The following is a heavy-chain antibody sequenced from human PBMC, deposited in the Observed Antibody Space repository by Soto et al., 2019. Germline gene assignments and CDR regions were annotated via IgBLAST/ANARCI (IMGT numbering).Heavy chain of an antibody. CDR2: IQSDGSSP. J-gene: IGHJ4*02. D-gene: IGHD3-16*01. CDR3: ARGGDPDY. V-gene: IGHV3-74*01. CDR1: GFTFNYYW. Sequence: EVQLVESGGGLVQPGGSLRLSCVASGFTFNYYWMHWVRQAPGKGLVWVSRIQSDGSSPDYVDSVEGRFTISRDNAKNTLYRQMSNLRAEDTAVYYCARGGDPDYWGQGTLVTVSS.